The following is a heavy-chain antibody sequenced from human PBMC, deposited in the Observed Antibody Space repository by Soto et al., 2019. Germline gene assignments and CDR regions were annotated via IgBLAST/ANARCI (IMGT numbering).Heavy chain of an antibody. J-gene: IGHJ6*02. V-gene: IGHV3-7*03. Sequence: GGSLRLSCTASGFTFSSYYMTWVRQAPGKGLEWVAHINQDGSAKYYVDSVKGRCTISRDNARDSLYLHMNSLRAEDTAVYKCARWNYGMDVWGQGTTVTVSS. CDR3: ARWNYGMDV. CDR1: GFTFSSYY. CDR2: INQDGSAK.